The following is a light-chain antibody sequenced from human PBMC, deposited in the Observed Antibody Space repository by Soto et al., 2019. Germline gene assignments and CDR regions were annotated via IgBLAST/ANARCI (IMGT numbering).Light chain of an antibody. CDR1: QGISNY. Sequence: DIPMTQSPSSLSASVGDRVTITCRASQGISNYLAWYQQKPGKVPKLLIYAASTLQSGVQFRSSGSGSGTHFPLTISSLQPEDVATYYCQKYNSAPLTFGGGTKVEIK. CDR3: QKYNSAPLT. V-gene: IGKV1-27*01. CDR2: AAS. J-gene: IGKJ4*01.